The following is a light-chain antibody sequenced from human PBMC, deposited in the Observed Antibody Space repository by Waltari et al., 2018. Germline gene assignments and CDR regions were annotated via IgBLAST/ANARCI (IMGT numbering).Light chain of an antibody. Sequence: QSALTPPASVSGSPGQSITISCTGTSSDVGGFNYVSWYQQHPGKAPKLLIYDVTNRPSGVSNRFSGSKSANTASLTISGLQAEDEADYYCSSYKGSSTLFGGGTKLTVL. J-gene: IGLJ2*01. CDR3: SSYKGSSTL. CDR1: SSDVGGFNY. CDR2: DVT. V-gene: IGLV2-14*03.